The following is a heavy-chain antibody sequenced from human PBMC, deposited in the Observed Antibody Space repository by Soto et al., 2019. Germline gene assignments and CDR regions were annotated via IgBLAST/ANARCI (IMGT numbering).Heavy chain of an antibody. D-gene: IGHD3-10*01. V-gene: IGHV1-2*04. CDR1: GYTFFCYY. Sequence: ASVKVSCTASGYTFFCYYIHWIRQASGQGLECMRYNNPRSGAPTCEQKFKGSVTTTSNTTLRTANMELKTLTSDDTAVYYCAKARGITSARLLTWFDPWGQVTLVTVSS. CDR2: NNPRSGAP. J-gene: IGHJ5*02. CDR3: AKARGITSARLLTWFDP.